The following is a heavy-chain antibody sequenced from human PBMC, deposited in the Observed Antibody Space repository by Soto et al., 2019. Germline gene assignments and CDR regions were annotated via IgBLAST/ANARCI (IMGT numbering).Heavy chain of an antibody. V-gene: IGHV4-34*01. Sequence: SETLSLTCAVYGGSFSGYYWSWILQPPGKGLEWIGEINHSGSTNYNPSLKSRVTISVDTSKNQFSLKLSSVTAADTAVYYCATLTTVTLVGAFDIWGQGTMVTVSS. CDR3: ATLTTVTLVGAFDI. CDR1: GGSFSGYY. CDR2: INHSGST. D-gene: IGHD4-17*01. J-gene: IGHJ3*02.